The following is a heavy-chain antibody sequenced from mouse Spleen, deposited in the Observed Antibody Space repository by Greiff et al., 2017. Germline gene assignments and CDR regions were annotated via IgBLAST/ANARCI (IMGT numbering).Heavy chain of an antibody. CDR3: ASPIYYDYEGAMDY. Sequence: ESGPGLVKPSQSLSLTCSVTGYSITSGYYWNWIRQFPGNKLEWMGYISYDGSNNYNPSLKNRISITRDTSKNQFFLKLNSVTTEDTATYYCASPIYYDYEGAMDYWGQGTSVTVSS. D-gene: IGHD2-4*01. J-gene: IGHJ4*01. CDR1: GYSITSGYY. V-gene: IGHV3-6*02. CDR2: ISYDGSN.